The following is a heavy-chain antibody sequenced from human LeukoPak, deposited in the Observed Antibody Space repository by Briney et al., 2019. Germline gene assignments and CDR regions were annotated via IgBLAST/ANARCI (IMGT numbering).Heavy chain of an antibody. CDR3: ASRLGSYYYGMDV. CDR1: GFTFSSYA. Sequence: GGSLRLSCAASGFTFSSYAMGWVRQAPGKGLEWVSAISGSGGSTYYADSVKGRFTISRDNSKSTLYLQMNSLRAEDTAVYYCASRLGSYYYGMDVWGQGTTVTVSS. V-gene: IGHV3-23*01. D-gene: IGHD3-10*01. J-gene: IGHJ6*02. CDR2: ISGSGGST.